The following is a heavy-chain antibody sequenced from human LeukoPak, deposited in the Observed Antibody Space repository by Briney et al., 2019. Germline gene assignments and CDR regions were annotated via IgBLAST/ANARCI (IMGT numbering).Heavy chain of an antibody. CDR3: ARDLRRISDY. D-gene: IGHD2/OR15-2a*01. V-gene: IGHV3-23*01. Sequence: GGSLRLSCEASGVTFSSYVMSWVRQAPGKRPEWVSGISGSGGGTYYADSVKGRFAISRDNSKNTLDLQMNSLRAEDTAVYYCARDLRRISDYWGQGTLVTVSS. J-gene: IGHJ4*02. CDR1: GVTFSSYV. CDR2: ISGSGGGT.